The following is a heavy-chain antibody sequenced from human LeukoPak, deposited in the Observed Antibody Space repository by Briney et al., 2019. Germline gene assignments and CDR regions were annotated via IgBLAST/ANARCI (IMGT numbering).Heavy chain of an antibody. J-gene: IGHJ6*03. V-gene: IGHV6-1*01. CDR1: GDSVSSNSAA. CDR2: TYYRSKWYN. Sequence: SQTLSLTCAISGDSVSSNSAAWNWIRQSPSRGLEWLGRTYYRSKWYNDYAVSVKSRITINPDTSKNQFSLQLNSVTPEDTAVYYCARGIRGTDRRDGYNFMGSVAYYYYYMDVWGKGTTVTVSS. D-gene: IGHD5-24*01. CDR3: ARGIRGTDRRDGYNFMGSVAYYYYYMDV.